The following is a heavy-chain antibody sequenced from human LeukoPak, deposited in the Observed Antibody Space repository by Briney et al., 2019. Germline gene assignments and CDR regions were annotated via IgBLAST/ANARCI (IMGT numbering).Heavy chain of an antibody. CDR1: GGSVSSYP. D-gene: IGHD4-11*01. Sequence: SETLSLTCTVSGGSVSSYPWSWIRQPAGKGLEWIGRIYTSGSTNYSPSLKSRVTVSVDTSKNQFSLKLSSVTAADTAVYYCASYSNYYFDYWGQGTLVTVSS. V-gene: IGHV4-4*07. J-gene: IGHJ4*02. CDR2: IYTSGST. CDR3: ASYSNYYFDY.